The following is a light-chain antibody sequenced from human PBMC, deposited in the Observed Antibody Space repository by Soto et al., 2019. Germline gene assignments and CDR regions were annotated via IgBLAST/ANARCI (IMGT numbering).Light chain of an antibody. CDR2: AAS. J-gene: IGKJ4*01. V-gene: IGKV1-39*01. CDR3: QQSYSTPPLT. Sequence: DIQMTQSPSSLSASVGDRDTITCRASQSISSYLNWYQQKPGRAPKLLIYAASSLQSGVPSRFSGSGSGTDFTLTISSLQPADFATYYCQQSYSTPPLTFGGGTKVEIK. CDR1: QSISSY.